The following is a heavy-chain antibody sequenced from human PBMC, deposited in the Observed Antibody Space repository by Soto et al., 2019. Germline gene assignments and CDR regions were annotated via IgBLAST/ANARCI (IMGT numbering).Heavy chain of an antibody. CDR2: ISYDGSNK. CDR3: ARDNDYNAFDI. J-gene: IGHJ3*02. CDR1: GFTFSRYA. V-gene: IGHV3-30-3*01. D-gene: IGHD4-4*01. Sequence: QVQLVESGGGVVQPGRSLRLSCAASGFTFSRYAMHWVRQAPGKGLEWVAVISYDGSNKYYADSVKGRFTISRDNSKNTLYLQMNSLRAEDTAVYYCARDNDYNAFDIWGQGTMVTVSS.